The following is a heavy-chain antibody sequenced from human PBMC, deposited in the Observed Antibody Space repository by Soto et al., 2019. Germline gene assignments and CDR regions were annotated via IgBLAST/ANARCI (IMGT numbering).Heavy chain of an antibody. V-gene: IGHV4-61*01. J-gene: IGHJ4*02. Sequence: SETLSLTCTVSGASVGSASYYWSWIRQPPGKGLEWIGYIYYSGRTDYNPSLKSRVTISLDTSKNQFSLKLTSVTAADTALYYCGKVLVGATGHTDSDSWGPGTLVTVSS. CDR3: GKVLVGATGHTDSDS. CDR2: IYYSGRT. CDR1: GASVGSASYY. D-gene: IGHD2-15*01.